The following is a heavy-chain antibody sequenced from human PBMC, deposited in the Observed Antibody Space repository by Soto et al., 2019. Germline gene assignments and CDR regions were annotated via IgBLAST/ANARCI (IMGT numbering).Heavy chain of an antibody. CDR3: AIDNGNPKGRFDP. D-gene: IGHD3-10*01. V-gene: IGHV3-7*01. CDR2: INEDGTEK. CDR1: GLTFSTYW. Sequence: EGQLVESGGGLVQPGGSLRLSCAASGLTFSTYWMSWVRQAPGKGLEWVANINEDGTEKYFVDSVKGRFTISRDNSKKALYLQMNSLRAEDTAVYYCAIDNGNPKGRFDPWGQGTLVTVSS. J-gene: IGHJ5*02.